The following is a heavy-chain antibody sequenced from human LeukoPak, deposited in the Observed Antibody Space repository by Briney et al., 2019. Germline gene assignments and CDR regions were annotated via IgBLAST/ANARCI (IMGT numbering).Heavy chain of an antibody. Sequence: ASVKVSCKASGGTFSSYAISWVRQAPGQGLEWMGWINPNSGGTNYAQKFQGRVTMTRDTSISTAYMELSRLRSDDTAVYYCARDQVLLWFGELCHAFDIWGQGTMVTVSS. J-gene: IGHJ3*02. D-gene: IGHD3-10*01. CDR1: GGTFSSYA. CDR2: INPNSGGT. V-gene: IGHV1-2*02. CDR3: ARDQVLLWFGELCHAFDI.